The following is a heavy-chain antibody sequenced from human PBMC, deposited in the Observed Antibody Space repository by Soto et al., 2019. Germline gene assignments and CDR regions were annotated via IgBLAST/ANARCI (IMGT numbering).Heavy chain of an antibody. D-gene: IGHD6-13*01. J-gene: IGHJ4*02. CDR3: ASAYRDNSRPFDY. CDR2: INTNSGGT. V-gene: IGHV1-2*04. CDR1: GYTFTGYY. Sequence: QVQLGQPGAELKKPGASVKASCKASGYTFTGYYMHWVRQAPGQGLEGMGWINTNSGGTNYAQKFQGCVTMTRDTSIRKAYMERSRLRADDSAVYYCASAYRDNSRPFDYWGQGTLVTVSS.